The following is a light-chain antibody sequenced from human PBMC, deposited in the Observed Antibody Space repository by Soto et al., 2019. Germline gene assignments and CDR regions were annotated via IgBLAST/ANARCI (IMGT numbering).Light chain of an antibody. Sequence: QSVLTQPVSLSGSPGQSITITCTGTSSDIGAYDYVSWFQQHPGKAPKLMISEVNNRPSGVSNRFSGSKSGNTAYLTISGLQVEDEADYYCSSKSSSGTLYVFGTGTKVTVL. V-gene: IGLV2-14*01. J-gene: IGLJ1*01. CDR1: SSDIGAYDY. CDR2: EVN. CDR3: SSKSSSGTLYV.